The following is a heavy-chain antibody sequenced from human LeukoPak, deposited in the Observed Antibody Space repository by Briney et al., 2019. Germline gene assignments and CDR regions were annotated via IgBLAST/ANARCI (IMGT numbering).Heavy chain of an antibody. CDR1: GFTFSTHE. Sequence: GGSLRLSCAASGFTFSTHEMNWVRQAPGKGLEWVSYISPSGTNKDYADSVKGRFTISRDDPKNPVFLQMNNLRVEDTALYYCAKDGSRSGFFDWGQGTLVTVSS. V-gene: IGHV3-48*03. D-gene: IGHD3-3*01. CDR3: AKDGSRSGFFD. J-gene: IGHJ4*02. CDR2: ISPSGTNK.